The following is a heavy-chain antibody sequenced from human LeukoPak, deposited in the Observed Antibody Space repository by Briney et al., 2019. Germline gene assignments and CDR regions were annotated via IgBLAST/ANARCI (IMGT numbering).Heavy chain of an antibody. CDR1: GYTFTSYG. Sequence: ASVKVSCKASGYTFTSYGISWVRQAPGQGLEWMGWISAYNGNTNYAQKLQGRVTMTTDTSTSTAYMELRSLRSDDTAVYYCARDLAAAGSDAFDIWGQGTMVTVSS. J-gene: IGHJ3*02. D-gene: IGHD6-13*01. V-gene: IGHV1-18*01. CDR2: ISAYNGNT. CDR3: ARDLAAAGSDAFDI.